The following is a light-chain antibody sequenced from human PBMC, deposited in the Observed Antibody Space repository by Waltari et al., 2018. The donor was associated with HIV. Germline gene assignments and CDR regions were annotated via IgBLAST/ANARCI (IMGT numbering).Light chain of an antibody. V-gene: IGLV2-14*03. CDR3: SSYTTTNTII. CDR1: STDIGAYEY. J-gene: IGLJ2*01. Sequence: QSALTQPASVSGSPGQSITLSCTGPSTDIGAYEYLSWYRQHPDKAPQLLIYDVFYRPSGVSHRFSGSKSGNTASLTISGLQAEDEAVYSCSSYTTTNTIIFGGGTKLTVL. CDR2: DVF.